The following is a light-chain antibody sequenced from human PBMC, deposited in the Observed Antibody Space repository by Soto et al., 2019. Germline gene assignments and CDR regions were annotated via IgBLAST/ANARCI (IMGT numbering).Light chain of an antibody. V-gene: IGKV4-1*01. J-gene: IGKJ1*01. CDR3: QQYYSTPPT. CDR1: QSVLYTSNNKNY. CDR2: WAS. Sequence: DIVMTQSPDSLAVSLGERATINCKSSQSVLYTSNNKNYLAWYQQKPGQPPKLLIYWASTRKSGVPDRFSGSGSGTEFTLTINSLQAEDVAVYYCQQYYSTPPTFGQGTKVEIK.